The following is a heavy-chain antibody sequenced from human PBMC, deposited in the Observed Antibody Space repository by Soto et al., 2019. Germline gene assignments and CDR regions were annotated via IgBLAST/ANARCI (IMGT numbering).Heavy chain of an antibody. CDR3: ARRYYYDSSGLT. Sequence: QVQLQESGPGLVKPSETLSLTCTVSGGSVSSGSYYWSWIRQPPGKGLEWIGSVFYSGSTNYNPSLKSRVTTSVDTSKNQFSLKLSSVTAADTAVYYCARRYYYDSSGLTWGQGTMVTVSS. D-gene: IGHD3-22*01. J-gene: IGHJ3*01. CDR2: VFYSGST. V-gene: IGHV4-61*01. CDR1: GGSVSSGSYY.